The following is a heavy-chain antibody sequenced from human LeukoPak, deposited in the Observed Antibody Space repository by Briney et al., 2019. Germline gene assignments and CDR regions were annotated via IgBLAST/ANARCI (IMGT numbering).Heavy chain of an antibody. J-gene: IGHJ4*02. CDR1: GYSISSGYY. D-gene: IGHD1-26*01. CDR2: IYHNGST. V-gene: IGHV4-38-2*02. CDR3: AKVPKWELAYFDY. Sequence: SETLSLTCTVSGYSISSGYYWGWIRQPPGKGLEWIGNIYHNGSTDYNPSLKSRVTISVDTSKNQFSLKLSSVTAADTAVYYCAKVPKWELAYFDYWGQGTLVTVSS.